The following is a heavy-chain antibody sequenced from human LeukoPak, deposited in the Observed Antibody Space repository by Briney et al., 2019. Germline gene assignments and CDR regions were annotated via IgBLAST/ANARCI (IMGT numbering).Heavy chain of an antibody. CDR2: IIPIFGTA. Sequence: GTSVKVSCKASGGTFSSYAISWVRQAPGQGLEWMGGIIPIFGTANYAQKFQGRVTITADKSTSTAYMELSSLRSEDTAVYYCARSDLYCSSTSCSAHAFDIWGQGTMVTVSS. CDR1: GGTFSSYA. D-gene: IGHD2-2*01. CDR3: ARSDLYCSSTSCSAHAFDI. V-gene: IGHV1-69*06. J-gene: IGHJ3*02.